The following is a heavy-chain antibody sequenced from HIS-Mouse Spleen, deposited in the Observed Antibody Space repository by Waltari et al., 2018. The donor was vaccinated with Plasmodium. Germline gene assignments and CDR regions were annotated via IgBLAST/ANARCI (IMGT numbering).Heavy chain of an antibody. V-gene: IGHV4-4*07. D-gene: IGHD6-13*01. Sequence: QVQLQESGPGLVKPSETLSLTCTVSGGSISSYYWSWIRQPAGKGLEGIGRIYTSGSTNNNPSRKSRVTMSVDTSKNQFSLKLSSVTAADTAVYYCARAGIAAAGSRRPYPDAFDIWGQGTMVTVSS. CDR2: IYTSGST. J-gene: IGHJ3*02. CDR3: ARAGIAAAGSRRPYPDAFDI. CDR1: GGSISSYY.